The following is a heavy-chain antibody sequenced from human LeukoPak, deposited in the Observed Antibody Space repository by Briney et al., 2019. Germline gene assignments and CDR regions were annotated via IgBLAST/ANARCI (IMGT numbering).Heavy chain of an antibody. Sequence: GRSLRLSCAASGFTFSSYAMHWVRQAPGKGLEWVAVISYDGSNKYYADSVKGRFTISRDNSKNTLYLQMNSLRAEDTAVYYCAKDATLTPNYWGQGTLVTVSS. CDR1: GFTFSSYA. V-gene: IGHV3-30-3*02. J-gene: IGHJ4*02. CDR3: AKDATLTPNY. D-gene: IGHD1-1*01. CDR2: ISYDGSNK.